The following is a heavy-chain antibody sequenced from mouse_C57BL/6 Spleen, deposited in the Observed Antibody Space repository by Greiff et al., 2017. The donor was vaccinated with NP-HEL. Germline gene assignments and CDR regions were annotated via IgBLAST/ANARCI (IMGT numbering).Heavy chain of an antibody. CDR1: GYAFTNYL. V-gene: IGHV1-54*01. Sequence: QVQLQQSGAELVRPGTSVKVSCKASGYAFTNYLIEWVKQRPGQGLEWIGVINPGSGGTNYNQKFKGKSTLTVDKSSSTAYMQLSSLTSEDSAVYYCARGTAQATAMDYWGQGTSVTVSS. CDR3: ARGTAQATAMDY. D-gene: IGHD3-2*02. CDR2: INPGSGGT. J-gene: IGHJ4*01.